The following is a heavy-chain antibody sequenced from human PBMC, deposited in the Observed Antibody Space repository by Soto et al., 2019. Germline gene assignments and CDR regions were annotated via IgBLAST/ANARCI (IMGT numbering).Heavy chain of an antibody. Sequence: ASVKVSCKASGYTFTGYYMHWVRQAPGQGLEWMGWINPNSGGTNYAQKFQGWVTMTRDTSISTAYMELSRLRSDDTAVYYCASGPRITMVRGVITADYYYYGMDVWGQGTTVTVSS. J-gene: IGHJ6*02. CDR3: ASGPRITMVRGVITADYYYYGMDV. V-gene: IGHV1-2*04. CDR2: INPNSGGT. CDR1: GYTFTGYY. D-gene: IGHD3-10*01.